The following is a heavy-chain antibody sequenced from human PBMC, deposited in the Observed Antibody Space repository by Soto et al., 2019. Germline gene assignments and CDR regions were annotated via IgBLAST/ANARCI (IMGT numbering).Heavy chain of an antibody. CDR3: TTGVDGYNPFDY. V-gene: IGHV3-15*01. Sequence: EAQLVESGGGLVEPGGSLRVSCAASGFSFSDAWMIWVRQAPGKGLEWVGRIKSKAHGETADYAAPVKGRCTISRDDSKYTVYLQMNNLKIEDTAVYYCTTGVDGYNPFDYWGQGTLVTVSS. D-gene: IGHD5-12*01. CDR2: IKSKAHGETA. CDR1: GFSFSDAW. J-gene: IGHJ4*02.